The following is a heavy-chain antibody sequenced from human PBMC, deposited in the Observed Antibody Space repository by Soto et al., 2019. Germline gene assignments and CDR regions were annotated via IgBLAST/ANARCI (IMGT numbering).Heavy chain of an antibody. J-gene: IGHJ4*02. CDR1: GYTFTSYG. CDR3: ARRYYGSGSPSADY. Sequence: VKVSCKASGYTFTSYGISWGRQAPGQGLEWMGWISAYNGNTNYAQKLQGRVTMTTDTSTSTAYMELRSLRSDDTAVYYCARRYYGSGSPSADYWGQGTLVTVSS. V-gene: IGHV1-18*01. CDR2: ISAYNGNT. D-gene: IGHD3-10*01.